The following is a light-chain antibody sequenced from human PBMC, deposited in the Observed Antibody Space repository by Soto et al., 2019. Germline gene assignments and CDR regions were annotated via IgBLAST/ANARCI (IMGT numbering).Light chain of an antibody. CDR1: QSVSRY. Sequence: LTQSPATLSLSPGERATLSCRASQSVSRYLAWYQQRPGQVPRLLIYEASNRATGIPARFSGSGSGTDFTLTISSLEPEDSAVSYCQHRSSWPPFLFGPGTRLEI. CDR3: QHRSSWPPFL. J-gene: IGKJ3*01. V-gene: IGKV3-11*01. CDR2: EAS.